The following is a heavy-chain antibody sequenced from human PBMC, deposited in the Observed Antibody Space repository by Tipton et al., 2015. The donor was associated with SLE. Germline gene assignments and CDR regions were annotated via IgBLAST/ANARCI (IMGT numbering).Heavy chain of an antibody. J-gene: IGHJ4*02. CDR3: ASLGDCSSTSCYLFDY. CDR2: INHSGST. D-gene: IGHD2-2*01. V-gene: IGHV4-39*07. Sequence: TLSLTCTVSGGSVTSSPYYWSWIRQPPGKGLEWIGEINHSGSTNYNPSLKSRVTISVDTSKNQFSLKLSSVTAADTAVYYCASLGDCSSTSCYLFDYWGQGTLVTVSS. CDR1: GGSVTSSPYY.